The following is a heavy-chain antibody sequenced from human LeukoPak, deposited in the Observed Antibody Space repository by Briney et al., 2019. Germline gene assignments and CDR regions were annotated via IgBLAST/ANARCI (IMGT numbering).Heavy chain of an antibody. CDR1: GFSFGGYA. V-gene: IGHV3-9*01. J-gene: IGHJ2*01. CDR2: ISWNSGDI. CDR3: VKSGGYATAIRYFDH. D-gene: IGHD2-21*02. Sequence: GGSLRLSCAASGFSFGGYALHWVRQAPGKGLEWVASISWNSGDIVHADSVKGRFTISRDNAKNSLYLQMDSLRTEDTALYYCVKSGGYATAIRYFDHWGRGTLVTVSS.